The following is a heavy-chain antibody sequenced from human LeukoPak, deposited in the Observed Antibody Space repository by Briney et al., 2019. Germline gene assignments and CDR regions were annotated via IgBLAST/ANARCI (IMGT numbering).Heavy chain of an antibody. V-gene: IGHV3-7*01. CDR2: IKQDGSEK. CDR3: ARDRYCSGGNCYIDY. Sequence: PGGSVRLSCAASGFTFSSYWMSWVRQAPGKGLEGVANIKQDGSEKYYVGSVKGRFTISRDNAKNSLYLQMNSLRAEDTAVYYCARDRYCSGGNCYIDYWGQGPLVTVSS. CDR1: GFTFSSYW. J-gene: IGHJ4*02. D-gene: IGHD2-15*01.